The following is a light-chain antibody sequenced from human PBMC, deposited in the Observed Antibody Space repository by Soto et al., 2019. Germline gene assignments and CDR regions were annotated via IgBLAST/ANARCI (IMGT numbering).Light chain of an antibody. J-gene: IGKJ4*01. CDR3: QQANSFPLT. Sequence: DIQMTQSPSSVSASVGDRVTITCRASQGFSTWLAWYRRKPGRAPKLLIYSASSLHSGVPSRFSGSGSGTDFPLTISSLQPEDFATYYCQQANSFPLTFGGGTEVEIK. CDR1: QGFSTW. V-gene: IGKV1-12*01. CDR2: SAS.